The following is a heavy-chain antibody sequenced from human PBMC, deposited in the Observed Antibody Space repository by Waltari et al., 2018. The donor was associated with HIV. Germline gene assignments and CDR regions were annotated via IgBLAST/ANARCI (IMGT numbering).Heavy chain of an antibody. CDR2: IYYSGST. CDR1: GGSISSYY. CDR3: ARDVAAGTGDYFDY. V-gene: IGHV4-59*01. D-gene: IGHD6-13*01. Sequence: QVQLQESGPGLVKPSETLSLTCTVSGGSISSYYWSWIRQPPGKGLEWIGYIYYSGSTNYNPSLKSRVTISVDTSKNQFSLKLSSVTAADTAVYYCARDVAAGTGDYFDYWGQGTLVTVSS. J-gene: IGHJ4*02.